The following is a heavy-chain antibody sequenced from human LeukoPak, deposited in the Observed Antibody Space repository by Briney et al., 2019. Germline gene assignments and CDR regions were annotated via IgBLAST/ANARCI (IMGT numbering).Heavy chain of an antibody. J-gene: IGHJ3*02. D-gene: IGHD1-26*01. Sequence: SETLSLTCAVSGGSISSSNWWSWVRQPPGKGLEWIGEIYHSGSTNYNPSLKSRVTISVDKSKNQFSLKLSSVTAADTAVYYCARSGITERFAFDIWGQGTMVTVSS. CDR1: GGSISSSNW. CDR2: IYHSGST. CDR3: ARSGITERFAFDI. V-gene: IGHV4-4*02.